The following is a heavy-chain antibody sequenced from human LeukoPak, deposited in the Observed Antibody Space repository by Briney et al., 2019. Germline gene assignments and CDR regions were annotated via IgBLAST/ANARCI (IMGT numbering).Heavy chain of an antibody. CDR1: GFIVSNNY. CDR3: ARDPDRRIAAAGYFDY. J-gene: IGHJ4*02. V-gene: IGHV3-53*05. CDR2: IYSDGNT. D-gene: IGHD6-13*01. Sequence: GGSLRLSCAASGFIVSNNYMSWFRQAPGKGLEWVSIIYSDGNTYYADSVKGRFTISRDNSKNTLYLQMNSLRAEDTAVYYCARDPDRRIAAAGYFDYWGQGTLVTVSS.